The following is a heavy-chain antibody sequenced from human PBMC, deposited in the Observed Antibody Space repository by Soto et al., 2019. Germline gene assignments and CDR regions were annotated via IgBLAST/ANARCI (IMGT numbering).Heavy chain of an antibody. V-gene: IGHV3-23*01. D-gene: IGHD1-26*01. CDR1: GFTFSNYA. J-gene: IGHJ6*02. CDR2: ISGSGGST. CDR3: AKTPPGGYYYGRDV. Sequence: GGSLRLSCAASGFTFSNYAMSWVRQAPGKGLEWVSAISGSGGSTYYADSVKGRFTISRDNSKNTLYLQMNSLRAEDTAVYYCAKTPPGGYYYGRDVWGQGTTVTVSS.